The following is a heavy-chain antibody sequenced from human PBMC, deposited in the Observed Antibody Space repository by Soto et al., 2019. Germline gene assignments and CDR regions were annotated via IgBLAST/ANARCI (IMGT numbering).Heavy chain of an antibody. D-gene: IGHD3-9*01. Sequence: ASVKVSCKASGYTFTSYDINWVRQATGQGLEWMGWMNPNSGNTGYAQKFQGRVTMTRNTSISTAYMELSSLRSEDTAVYYCARGHSSSYYDILTDWDPWGQGTLVTVSS. CDR3: ARGHSSSYYDILTDWDP. V-gene: IGHV1-8*01. CDR1: GYTFTSYD. CDR2: MNPNSGNT. J-gene: IGHJ5*02.